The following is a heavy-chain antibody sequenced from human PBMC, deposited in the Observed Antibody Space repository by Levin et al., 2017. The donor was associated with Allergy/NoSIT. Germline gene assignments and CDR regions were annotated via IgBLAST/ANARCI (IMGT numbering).Heavy chain of an antibody. J-gene: IGHJ6*02. D-gene: IGHD3-10*01. V-gene: IGHV4-4*02. CDR3: ARKWYDSGRGMDV. CDR2: IYHSGST. Sequence: SETLSLTCAVSGGSISSSNWWSWVRQPPGKGLEWIGEIYHSGSTNYNPSLKSRVTISVDKSKNQFSLKLSSVTAADTAVYYCARKWYDSGRGMDVWGQGTTVTVSS. CDR1: GGSISSSNW.